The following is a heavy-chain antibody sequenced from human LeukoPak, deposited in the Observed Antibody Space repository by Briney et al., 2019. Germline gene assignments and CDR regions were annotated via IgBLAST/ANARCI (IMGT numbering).Heavy chain of an antibody. CDR3: ARHSIIGGTEYAFDI. Sequence: KPGGSLRLSCAASGFTFSDYYMSWIRQPPGKGLEWIGYIYYSGSTNYSPSLKSRVTISVDTSKNQFSLKLSSVTAADTAVYYCARHSIIGGTEYAFDIWGQGTMVTVSS. CDR1: GFTFSDYY. D-gene: IGHD2-15*01. J-gene: IGHJ3*02. V-gene: IGHV4-59*08. CDR2: IYYSGST.